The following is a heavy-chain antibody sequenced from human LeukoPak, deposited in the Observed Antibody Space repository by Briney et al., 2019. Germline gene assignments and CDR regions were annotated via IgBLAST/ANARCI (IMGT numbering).Heavy chain of an antibody. Sequence: PGRSLRLSRAASGFTFDDYAMHWVRQAPGKGLEWVSGISWNSGSIGYADSVKGRFTISRDNAKNSLYLQMNSLRAEDTALYYCAKGTIMTTVTTDYMDVWGKGTTVTVSS. CDR3: AKGTIMTTVTTDYMDV. J-gene: IGHJ6*03. V-gene: IGHV3-9*01. D-gene: IGHD4-11*01. CDR2: ISWNSGSI. CDR1: GFTFDDYA.